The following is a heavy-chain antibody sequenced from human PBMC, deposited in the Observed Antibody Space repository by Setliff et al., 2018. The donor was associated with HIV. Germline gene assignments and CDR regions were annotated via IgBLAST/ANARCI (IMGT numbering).Heavy chain of an antibody. D-gene: IGHD2-15*01. CDR1: GAPITNSY. Sequence: SETLSLTCSVSGAPITNSYWSWIRQSPGKRLEWIGYVYTSGNTNYYPSLKSRVTISLDTSRNQLSLKLTSVTAADTAVYYCAKARRVADFDYWGQGTLVTVSS. J-gene: IGHJ4*02. CDR2: VYTSGNT. CDR3: AKARRVADFDY. V-gene: IGHV4-4*09.